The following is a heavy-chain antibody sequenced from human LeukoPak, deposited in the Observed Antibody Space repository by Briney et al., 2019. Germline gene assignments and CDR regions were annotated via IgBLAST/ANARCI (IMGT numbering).Heavy chain of an antibody. Sequence: SETLSLTCTVSGGSISSYYWSWIRQPPGKGLEWIGYIYYSGSTIYNPSLKSRVTMSVDTSKNQFSLKLSSVTAADTAVYYCARTSRLRFLEWGFDYWGQGTLVTVSS. J-gene: IGHJ4*02. CDR1: GGSISSYY. CDR2: IYYSGST. D-gene: IGHD3-3*01. V-gene: IGHV4-59*01. CDR3: ARTSRLRFLEWGFDY.